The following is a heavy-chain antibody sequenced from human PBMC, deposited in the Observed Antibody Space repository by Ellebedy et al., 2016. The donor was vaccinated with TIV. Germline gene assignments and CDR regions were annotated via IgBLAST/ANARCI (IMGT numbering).Heavy chain of an antibody. CDR3: ARDVYTDDGYYVYGVDF. D-gene: IGHD2-21*02. CDR1: GFTFRDYS. Sequence: GESLKISCGASGFTFRDYSMIWVRQAPGKGLEWVSSISSSGNPKFYGASMKGRFTISRDNTENSLFLQLNNLSADDTAVYFCARDVYTDDGYYVYGVDFWGQGTTVTVSS. J-gene: IGHJ6*02. CDR2: ISSSGNPK. V-gene: IGHV3-21*06.